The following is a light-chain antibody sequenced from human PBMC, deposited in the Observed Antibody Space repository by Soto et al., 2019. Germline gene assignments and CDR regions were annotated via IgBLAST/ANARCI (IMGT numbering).Light chain of an antibody. V-gene: IGLV1-47*01. J-gene: IGLJ1*01. CDR2: RNN. CDR3: ATWDDSLNGFYV. CDR1: TSNIGSNY. Sequence: QLVLTQPPSASGTPGQGVTISCSGSTSNIGSNYVYWYQQLPGTAPKLLIYRNNQRPSGVPDRFSGSKSGTSASLAISGLRSDDEADYFCATWDDSLNGFYVFGTGTQLTVL.